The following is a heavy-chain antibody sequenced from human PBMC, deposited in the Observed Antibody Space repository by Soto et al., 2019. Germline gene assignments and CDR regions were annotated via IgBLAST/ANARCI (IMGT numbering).Heavy chain of an antibody. CDR3: AREGGGGCLKCMDV. Sequence: SVKVSYKASGGTFSSYAIRWVRQAPGQGLEGMGGIIPIFGTANYAQKFQGRVTITADESTSTAYMELSSLRSEDTAVYYCAREGGGGCLKCMDVWGQGTTVTVSS. V-gene: IGHV1-69*13. CDR2: IIPIFGTA. J-gene: IGHJ6*02. D-gene: IGHD2-15*01. CDR1: GGTFSSYA.